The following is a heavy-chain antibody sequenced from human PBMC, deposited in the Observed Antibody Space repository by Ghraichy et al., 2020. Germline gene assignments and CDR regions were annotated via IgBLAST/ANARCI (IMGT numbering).Heavy chain of an antibody. CDR3: ATDSSSYGTYYYYGMDV. Sequence: GGSLRLSCAASGFTFSSCAMSWVRQAPGKGLEWVSAISGSGGSTYYADSVKGRFTISRDNSKNTLYLQMNSLRAEDTAVYYCATDSSSYGTYYYYGMDVWGQGTTVTVSS. J-gene: IGHJ6*02. V-gene: IGHV3-23*01. CDR2: ISGSGGST. CDR1: GFTFSSCA. D-gene: IGHD6-6*01.